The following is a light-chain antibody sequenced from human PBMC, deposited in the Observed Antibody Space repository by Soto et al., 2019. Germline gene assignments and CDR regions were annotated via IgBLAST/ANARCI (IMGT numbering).Light chain of an antibody. CDR2: ATS. J-gene: IGKJ1*01. V-gene: IGKV3-11*01. CDR3: QQYNNWHRT. CDR1: QSIGNY. Sequence: EVVLTHSPATLSLSPGEGSTLSCRASQSIGNYLAWYQQKPGQAPRLLIYATSSRATGIPARFSGSGSGTDFTLTISSLEPEDFAVYYCQQYNNWHRTFGQGTKVDIK.